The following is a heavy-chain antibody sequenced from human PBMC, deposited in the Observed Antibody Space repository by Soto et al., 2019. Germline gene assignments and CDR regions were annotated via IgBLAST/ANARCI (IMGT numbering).Heavy chain of an antibody. V-gene: IGHV3-7*01. CDR3: ARGLSRLDS. J-gene: IGHJ5*01. Sequence: PGGSLRLSCADSTFTFSSYWMSWVRQAPGKGLEWVANIKQDGSEKYYVDSVKGRFTISRDNAKNSLSLQINSLRAEDTAVYYCARGLSRLDSRGQGTLVTVSS. D-gene: IGHD2-2*01. CDR1: TFTFSSYW. CDR2: IKQDGSEK.